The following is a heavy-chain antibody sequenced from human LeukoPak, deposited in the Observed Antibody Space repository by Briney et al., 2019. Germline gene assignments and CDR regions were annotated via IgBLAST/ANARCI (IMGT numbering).Heavy chain of an antibody. J-gene: IGHJ5*02. Sequence: SETLSLTCTVSGGSISGYYWSWIRQPPGKGLEWIGYIYYSGSTNYNPSLKSRVTISVDTSKNQFSLKLSSVTAADTAVYYCARGGFWNDGWFNPWGQGTLVTVSS. CDR2: IYYSGST. D-gene: IGHD1-1*01. V-gene: IGHV4-59*01. CDR1: GGSISGYY. CDR3: ARGGFWNDGWFNP.